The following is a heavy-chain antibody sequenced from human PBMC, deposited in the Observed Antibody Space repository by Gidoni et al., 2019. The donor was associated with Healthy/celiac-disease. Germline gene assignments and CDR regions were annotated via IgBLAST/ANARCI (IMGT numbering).Heavy chain of an antibody. J-gene: IGHJ3*02. Sequence: EVQLLESGGGLVQPGGSLRLSCAASGFTFSSYAMSWVRQAPGKGLGGVSAISGSGGSTYYADSVKGRFTISRDNSKNTLYLQMNSLRAEDTAVYYCAKDTTFGGVIDPNDAFDIWGQGTMVTVSS. CDR3: AKDTTFGGVIDPNDAFDI. CDR2: ISGSGGST. CDR1: GFTFSSYA. D-gene: IGHD3-16*02. V-gene: IGHV3-23*01.